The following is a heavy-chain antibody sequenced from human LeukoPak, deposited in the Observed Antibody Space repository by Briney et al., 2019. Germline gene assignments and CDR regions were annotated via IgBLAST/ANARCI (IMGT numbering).Heavy chain of an antibody. Sequence: PSETLSLTCAVSGGSISSYYWSWIRQPPGKGLEWIGYIYYSGSTNYNPSLKSRVTISVDTSKNQFSLKLSSVTAADTAVYYCARTPGGGYVYYYGMDVWGQGTTVTVSS. D-gene: IGHD5-12*01. V-gene: IGHV4-59*01. CDR1: GGSISSYY. CDR2: IYYSGST. J-gene: IGHJ6*02. CDR3: ARTPGGGYVYYYGMDV.